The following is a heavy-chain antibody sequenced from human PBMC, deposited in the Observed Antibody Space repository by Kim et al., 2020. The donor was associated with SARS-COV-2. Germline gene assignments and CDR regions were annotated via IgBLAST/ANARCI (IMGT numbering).Heavy chain of an antibody. J-gene: IGHJ4*02. CDR3: ARLPRSRGWVY. V-gene: IGHV4-39*01. Sequence: YNPSLKSRVTISGDTSKNQFSLKRSFVTAAGTAVYYCARLPRSRGWVYWGQGTLVTVSS. D-gene: IGHD6-19*01.